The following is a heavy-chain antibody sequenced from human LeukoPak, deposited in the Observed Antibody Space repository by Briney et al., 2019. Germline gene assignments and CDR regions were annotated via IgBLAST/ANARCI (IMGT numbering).Heavy chain of an antibody. J-gene: IGHJ5*02. Sequence: PSETLSLTCTVSGGSISSGDYYWSWIRQPPGKGLEWIGYIYYSGSTYYNPSLKSRVTISVDTSKNQFSLKLSSATAADTAVYYCARERIAAAGTRRWFDPWGQGTLVTVSS. D-gene: IGHD6-13*01. CDR2: IYYSGST. CDR3: ARERIAAAGTRRWFDP. CDR1: GGSISSGDYY. V-gene: IGHV4-30-4*01.